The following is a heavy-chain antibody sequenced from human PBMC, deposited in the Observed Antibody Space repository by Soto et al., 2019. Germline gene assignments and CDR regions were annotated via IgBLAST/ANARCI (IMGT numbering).Heavy chain of an antibody. CDR3: ARLYGYCTSTNCHGYYGMDV. Sequence: NPSETLSLTCTVSGGSVSSSSYSWGWIRQPPGKGLEWIGTIYSSENTYYNPSLMSRVAISVDTSKNQFSLKLSSVTAADTAVYYCARLYGYCTSTNCHGYYGMDVWGQGTTVT. D-gene: IGHD2-2*01. V-gene: IGHV4-39*01. CDR1: GGSVSSSSYS. CDR2: IYSSENT. J-gene: IGHJ6*02.